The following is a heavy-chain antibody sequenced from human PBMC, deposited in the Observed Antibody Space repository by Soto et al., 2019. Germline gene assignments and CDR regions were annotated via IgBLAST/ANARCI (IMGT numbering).Heavy chain of an antibody. Sequence: QVQLVQSGAEVKKPGASVKVSCKASGYTFTGYYMHWVRQAPGQGLEWMGWINPNSGGTNYAQKFQGRVTMTRDTSISTAYMELSRLRSDDTAVYYCARDVLLWFEDSLGGMDVWGQGTTVTVSS. CDR2: INPNSGGT. V-gene: IGHV1-2*02. J-gene: IGHJ6*02. CDR1: GYTFTGYY. CDR3: ARDVLLWFEDSLGGMDV. D-gene: IGHD3-10*01.